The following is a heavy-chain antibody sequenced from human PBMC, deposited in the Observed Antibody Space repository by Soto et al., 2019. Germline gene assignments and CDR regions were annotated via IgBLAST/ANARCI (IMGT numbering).Heavy chain of an antibody. CDR3: AKDSGPQCSSTSCVHYFDS. J-gene: IGHJ4*02. V-gene: IGHV3-23*01. Sequence: EVQLLGSGGGLVQPGGSLRLSCAASGFTFTNYAMSWVRQAPGKGLEWVSSISGSGDGTYYADSVKGRFTISRDNSKNTLYLQINSLRADDTAIYYCAKDSGPQCSSTSCVHYFDSWGQGTLVTVSS. CDR1: GFTFTNYA. CDR2: ISGSGDGT. D-gene: IGHD2-2*01.